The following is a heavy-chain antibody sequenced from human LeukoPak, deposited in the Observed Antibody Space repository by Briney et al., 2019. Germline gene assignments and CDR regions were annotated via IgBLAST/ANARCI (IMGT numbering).Heavy chain of an antibody. CDR3: ARLPYCSGGSCYSRDN. D-gene: IGHD2-15*01. V-gene: IGHV3-48*01. CDR2: ISSSSSTI. CDR1: GFTVSSNS. J-gene: IGHJ4*02. Sequence: GGSLRLSCTVSGFTVSSNSMNWVRQAPGKGLEWVSYISSSSSTIYYADSVKGRFTISRDNAKNSLYLQMNSLRAEDTAVYYCARLPYCSGGSCYSRDNWGQGTLVTVSS.